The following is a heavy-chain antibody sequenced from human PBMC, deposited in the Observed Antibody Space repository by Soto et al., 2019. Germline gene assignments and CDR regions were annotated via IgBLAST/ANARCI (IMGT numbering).Heavy chain of an antibody. D-gene: IGHD4-17*01. J-gene: IGHJ5*02. Sequence: GESLKISCKGSGYSFTIYWIGWVRQMPGKGLEWMGIIYPGDSDTRYSPSFQGQVTISADKSISTAYLQWSILKASVTSMHYCTRFYYGDGNWFDPWGQGTLVTVSS. CDR2: IYPGDSDT. CDR1: GYSFTIYW. CDR3: TRFYYGDGNWFDP. V-gene: IGHV5-51*01.